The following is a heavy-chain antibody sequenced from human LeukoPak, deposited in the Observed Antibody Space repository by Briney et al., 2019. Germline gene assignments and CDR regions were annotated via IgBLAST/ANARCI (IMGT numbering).Heavy chain of an antibody. CDR3: ARGGARPRYSSGWYHAFDI. D-gene: IGHD6-19*01. Sequence: SETLSLTCAVYGGSFSGYYWSWIRQPPGKGLEWIGEIYHSGSTNYNPSLKSRVTISVGTSKNQFSLKLSSVTAADTAVYYCARGGARPRYSSGWYHAFDIWGQGTMVTVSS. V-gene: IGHV4-34*01. J-gene: IGHJ3*02. CDR1: GGSFSGYY. CDR2: IYHSGST.